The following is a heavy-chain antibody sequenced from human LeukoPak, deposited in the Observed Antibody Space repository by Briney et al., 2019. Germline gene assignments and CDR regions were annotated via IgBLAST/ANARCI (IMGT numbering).Heavy chain of an antibody. D-gene: IGHD6-19*01. CDR3: ARAIFSSGWYLVDY. J-gene: IGHJ4*02. V-gene: IGHV3-21*01. Sequence: KSGGSLRLSXAASGFTFGSYSMNWVRQAPGKGLEWVSSISTSISYIYYADSVKGRFTISRDNAKNSLYLQMNSLRAEDTAVYYCARAIFSSGWYLVDYWGQGTLVTVSS. CDR2: ISTSISYI. CDR1: GFTFGSYS.